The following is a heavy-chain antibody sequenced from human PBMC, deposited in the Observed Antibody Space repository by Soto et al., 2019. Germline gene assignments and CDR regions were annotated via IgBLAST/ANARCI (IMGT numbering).Heavy chain of an antibody. Sequence: PSQTLSLTCAISGDSVSSKNAAWHWIRQSPSRGPEWLGRTYYRSKWHSGYAVSVRSRITISPDTSKNRFSLQLNSVTPDDTAVYYCARSGPGGYIDYWGRGTLVTVSS. J-gene: IGHJ4*02. CDR2: TYYRSKWHS. V-gene: IGHV6-1*01. CDR3: ARSGPGGYIDY. CDR1: GDSVSSKNAA. D-gene: IGHD3-22*01.